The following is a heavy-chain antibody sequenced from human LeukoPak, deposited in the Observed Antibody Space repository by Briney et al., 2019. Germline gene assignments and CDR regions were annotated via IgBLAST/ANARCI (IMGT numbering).Heavy chain of an antibody. CDR2: INPNSGGT. J-gene: IGHJ3*02. D-gene: IGHD3-22*01. CDR3: ARDYYDNSGFGAFDI. V-gene: IGHV1-2*02. CDR1: GYTFTAHY. Sequence: ASVKVSCKTSGYTFTAHYMHWVRQAPGQGLEWMGWINPNSGGTKYAQNSQGRVTMTRDTSIRTFYMELSRLRSDDTAVYYCARDYYDNSGFGAFDIWGQGTMVTVSS.